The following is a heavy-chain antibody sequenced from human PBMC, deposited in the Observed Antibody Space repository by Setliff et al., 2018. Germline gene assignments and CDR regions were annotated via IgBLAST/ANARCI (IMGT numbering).Heavy chain of an antibody. CDR1: GGSISSYY. D-gene: IGHD3-10*01. Sequence: PSETLSLTCPVSGGSISSYYWSWIRQPPGKGLEWIGYIYYSGSTNYNPSLKSRVTISVDTSKNQFSLKLSSVTAADTAVYYCASLNGSESPYIYYYYMDVWGKGTTVTVSS. CDR2: IYYSGST. V-gene: IGHV4-59*01. CDR3: ASLNGSESPYIYYYYMDV. J-gene: IGHJ6*03.